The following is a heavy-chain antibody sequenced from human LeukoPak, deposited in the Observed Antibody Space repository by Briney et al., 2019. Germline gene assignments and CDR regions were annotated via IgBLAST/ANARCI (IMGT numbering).Heavy chain of an antibody. V-gene: IGHV3-20*04. J-gene: IGHJ4*02. CDR3: ARNMGSGYYFAEGY. Sequence: GGSLRLSCAASGFTFDDYGMSWVRQAPGKGLEWVSGINWNGGSTGYVDSVKGRFTISRDNAKNSLSLQMNSLRAEDTAFYYCARNMGSGYYFAEGYWGQGTLVTVSS. CDR2: INWNGGST. D-gene: IGHD3-22*01. CDR1: GFTFDDYG.